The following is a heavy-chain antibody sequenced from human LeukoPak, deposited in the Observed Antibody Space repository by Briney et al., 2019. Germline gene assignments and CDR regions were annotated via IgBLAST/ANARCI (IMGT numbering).Heavy chain of an antibody. V-gene: IGHV4-4*02. Sequence: SETLSLTCTVSGGSISRSNWWSWVRLSPGKGLEWIGEIYDNGSTNYKSSLKSRVTISVDKSKNQFFLNLSSVTAADTAVYYCASPRAERSTWYAVDYWGQGILVTVSS. CDR3: ASPRAERSTWYAVDY. D-gene: IGHD6-13*01. J-gene: IGHJ4*02. CDR2: IYDNGST. CDR1: GGSISRSNW.